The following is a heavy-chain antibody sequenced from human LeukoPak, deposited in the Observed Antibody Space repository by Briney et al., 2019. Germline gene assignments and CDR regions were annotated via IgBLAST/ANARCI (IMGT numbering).Heavy chain of an antibody. J-gene: IGHJ4*02. CDR1: GGSINSYY. D-gene: IGHD5-24*01. V-gene: IGHV4-59*01. CDR2: IYYSGTT. CDR3: ARADGYGVGYFDL. Sequence: TPSQTLSLTCTVSGGSINSYYWSWIRQPPGKGLEWIGFIYYSGTTNYNPSLKSRVTISLDTSKKQFSLKLSSVTTADTAVYYCARADGYGVGYFDLWGQGTLVTVSS.